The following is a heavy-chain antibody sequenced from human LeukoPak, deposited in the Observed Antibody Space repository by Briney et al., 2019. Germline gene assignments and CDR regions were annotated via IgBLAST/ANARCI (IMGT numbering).Heavy chain of an antibody. J-gene: IGHJ4*02. CDR3: ALKSASGNYPLDY. CDR2: ISADSATT. D-gene: IGHD3-10*01. CDR1: GFNFGSYS. Sequence: GGSLRLSCAASGFNFGSYSMTWVRQAPGKGLEWVSVISADSATTFYADSVKGRFTISRDNAKNTVFLQMSSLRAEDTALYYCALKSASGNYPLDYWGQGTLVTVSS. V-gene: IGHV3-23*01.